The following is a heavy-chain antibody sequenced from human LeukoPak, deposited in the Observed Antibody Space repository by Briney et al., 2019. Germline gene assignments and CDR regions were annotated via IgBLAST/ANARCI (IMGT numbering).Heavy chain of an antibody. V-gene: IGHV1-2*02. J-gene: IGHJ4*02. Sequence: GASVKVSCKASGYTFTDYFLHWVRQAPGQGPEWMAWINPISGDTNYPQKFQGRVTVTRDTSISTAHMELRRLTSDYTAVYYCARDPYGPEGGFDSWGQGTQVTVSS. D-gene: IGHD3-16*01. CDR3: ARDPYGPEGGFDS. CDR1: GYTFTDYF. CDR2: INPISGDT.